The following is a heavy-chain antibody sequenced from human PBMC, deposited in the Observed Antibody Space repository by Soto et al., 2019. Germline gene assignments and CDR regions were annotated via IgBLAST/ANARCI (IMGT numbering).Heavy chain of an antibody. CDR1: GFTFSSYW. J-gene: IGHJ6*02. CDR3: AKGRSYYYYYGVDV. V-gene: IGHV3-23*01. Sequence: PGGSLRLSCVASGFTFSSYWMHWVRQAPGKGLEWVSDIIDSGGSTYYADSVKGRFTISRDNSKSTLYLQMNSLRAEDTALYYCAKGRSYYYYYGVDVWGQGTTVTVSS. CDR2: IIDSGGST.